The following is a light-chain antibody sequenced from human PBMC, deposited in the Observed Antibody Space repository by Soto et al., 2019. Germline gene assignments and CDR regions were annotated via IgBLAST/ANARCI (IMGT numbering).Light chain of an antibody. V-gene: IGLV1-51*02. CDR1: SSNIGNNY. Sequence: QSVLTQPPSVSAAPGQKVTISCSGSSSNIGNNYVSWYQQLPGTAPKLLIYENNKRPSGIPDRFSGSKSGTSATLGITGLQIGDEADYYCGTWDSSLGVVFGGGTKLTVL. CDR3: GTWDSSLGVV. J-gene: IGLJ2*01. CDR2: ENN.